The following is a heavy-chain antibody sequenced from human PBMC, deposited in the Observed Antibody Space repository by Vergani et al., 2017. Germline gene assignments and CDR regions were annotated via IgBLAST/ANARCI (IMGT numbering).Heavy chain of an antibody. Sequence: EVQLVESGGGLVKPGGSLRLSCAASGFTFSTYAMTWVRQAPGKGLEWVSSISTSSSYIYYADSVKGRFTISRDNAKNSLYLQMKNLRAEDTAVYYCARDTRGPEGADYWGQGTLVTVSS. J-gene: IGHJ4*02. CDR1: GFTFSTYA. V-gene: IGHV3-21*02. CDR2: ISTSSSYI. CDR3: ARDTRGPEGADY. D-gene: IGHD1-14*01.